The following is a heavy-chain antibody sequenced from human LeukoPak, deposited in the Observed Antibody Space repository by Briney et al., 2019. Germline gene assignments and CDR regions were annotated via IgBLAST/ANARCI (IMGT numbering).Heavy chain of an antibody. CDR2: INPSGHIT. J-gene: IGHJ5*02. CDR3: ARDNNDGSDYYWWFDV. Sequence: ASVKVSCKASGYTFTSYGISWVRQAPGQGLEWMGVINPSGHITRSAQKFQGRVTMTRDTSTRTDYMELTSLKSEDTAVYYCARDNNDGSDYYWWFDVWGQGTWSPSPQ. V-gene: IGHV1-46*01. D-gene: IGHD3-22*01. CDR1: GYTFTSYG.